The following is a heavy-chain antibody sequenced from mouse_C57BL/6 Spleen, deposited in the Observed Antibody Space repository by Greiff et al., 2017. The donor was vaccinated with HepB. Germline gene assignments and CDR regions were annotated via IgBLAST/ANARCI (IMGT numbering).Heavy chain of an antibody. D-gene: IGHD1-1*01. CDR3: ARPYYYGSSHPFAY. V-gene: IGHV1-82*01. Sequence: QVQLQQPGPELVKPGASVKISCKASGYAFSSSWMNWVKQRPGKGLEWIGRIYPGDGDTNYNGKFKGKATLTADKSSSTAYMQLSSLTSEDSAVYFCARPYYYGSSHPFAYWGQGTLVTVSA. J-gene: IGHJ3*01. CDR2: IYPGDGDT. CDR1: GYAFSSSW.